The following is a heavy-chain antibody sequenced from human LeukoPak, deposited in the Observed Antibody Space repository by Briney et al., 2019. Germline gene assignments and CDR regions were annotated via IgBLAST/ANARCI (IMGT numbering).Heavy chain of an antibody. CDR3: ASDSPYYGMDV. CDR1: GFNFASNW. V-gene: IGHV3-74*01. J-gene: IGHJ6*02. CDR2: INSGGSGT. Sequence: PGGSLRLSCAASGFNFASNWMHWVRQTPGKGLMWASRINSGGSGTSYADSVRGRFTISRDNAKNTLYLQMSGLRVGDTAVYHCASDSPYYGMDVWGQGTTVTVSS.